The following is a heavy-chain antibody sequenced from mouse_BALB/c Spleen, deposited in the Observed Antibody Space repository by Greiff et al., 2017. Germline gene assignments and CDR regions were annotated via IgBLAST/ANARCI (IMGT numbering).Heavy chain of an antibody. D-gene: IGHD4-1*01. J-gene: IGHJ1*01. CDR3: ARSGERKYFDV. V-gene: IGHV1-4*01. Sequence: QVQLQQSGAELARPGASVKMSCKASGYTFTSYTMHWVKQRPGQGLEWIGYINPSSGYTNYNQKFKDKATLTADKSSSTAYMQLSSLTSEDSAVYYCARSGERKYFDVWGAGTTVTVSS. CDR1: GYTFTSYT. CDR2: INPSSGYT.